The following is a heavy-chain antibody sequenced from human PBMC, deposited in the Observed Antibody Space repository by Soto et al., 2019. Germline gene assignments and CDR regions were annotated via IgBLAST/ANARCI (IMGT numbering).Heavy chain of an antibody. V-gene: IGHV3-23*01. D-gene: IGHD3-10*01. CDR1: GFTFSSYA. CDR2: ISGSGVST. Sequence: QTVGSLRLSCAASGFTFSSYALGWVRQAPGRGLECVSAISGSGVSTFYADSVKGRFTISRDTSKNTLYLQMNSLRAEDTALYYCAKDHRIWGRLVEYMDVWGQGTTGTVSS. J-gene: IGHJ6*02. CDR3: AKDHRIWGRLVEYMDV.